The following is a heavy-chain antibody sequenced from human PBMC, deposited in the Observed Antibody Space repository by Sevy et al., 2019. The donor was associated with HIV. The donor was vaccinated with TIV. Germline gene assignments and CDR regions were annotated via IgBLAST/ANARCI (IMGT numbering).Heavy chain of an antibody. D-gene: IGHD3-16*01. CDR3: ARDVDTPYVRSFDS. CDR2: ISSSSRTI. J-gene: IGHJ4*02. Sequence: GGSLRLSCVVSGLTFSSDSMNWVRQAPGKGLEWLAYISSSSRTIYYADSVEGRFTISRDNDKKSVFLQMNNLRDEDSATYYGARDVDTPYVRSFDSWGQGTLVTVSS. V-gene: IGHV3-48*02. CDR1: GLTFSSDS.